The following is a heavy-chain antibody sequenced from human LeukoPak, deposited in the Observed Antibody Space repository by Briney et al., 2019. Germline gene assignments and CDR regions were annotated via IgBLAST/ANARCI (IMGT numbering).Heavy chain of an antibody. Sequence: VASVKVSCKASGYTFTSHYMHWVRQAPGQGLEWMGIINPSGGSTSYAQKFQGRVTMTRDTSTSTVYMELSSLRSEDTAVYYCARDGPRIAALGEDFDYWGQGTLVTVSS. CDR2: INPSGGST. V-gene: IGHV1-46*01. J-gene: IGHJ4*02. CDR3: ARDGPRIAALGEDFDY. CDR1: GYTFTSHY. D-gene: IGHD6-6*01.